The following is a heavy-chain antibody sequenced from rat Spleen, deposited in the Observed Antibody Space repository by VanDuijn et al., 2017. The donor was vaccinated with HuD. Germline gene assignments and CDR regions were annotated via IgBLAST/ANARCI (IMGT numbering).Heavy chain of an antibody. D-gene: IGHD4-2*01. V-gene: IGHV5-20*01. CDR3: TRNTGDD. Sequence: EVQLVESGGGLVQPGRSMKLSCAASGFTFSNYGMAWVRQAPKKGLEWVAYISYDGGSTYYRDSVKGRFTISRDNAKSTLYLQMDSLRSEDTATYYCTRNTGDDWGQGVMVTVSS. CDR2: ISYDGGST. CDR1: GFTFSNYG. J-gene: IGHJ2*01.